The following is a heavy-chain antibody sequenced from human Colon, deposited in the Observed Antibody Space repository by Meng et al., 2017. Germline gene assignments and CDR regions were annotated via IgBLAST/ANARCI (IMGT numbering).Heavy chain of an antibody. V-gene: IGHV3-21*01. CDR2: SSITTTNV. CDR3: ARAHKSAYGFDL. CDR1: GFTLSIYS. J-gene: IGHJ5*02. Sequence: DVQLVESGGGLVKPGGSLRLSCAGSGFTLSIYSMNWVRQAPGKGLEWVSLSSITTTNVYYADSVKGRFTVSRDNTKNSLYLQMNSLRAEGTAVYYCARAHKSAYGFDLWGQGTLVTVSS. D-gene: IGHD3-16*01.